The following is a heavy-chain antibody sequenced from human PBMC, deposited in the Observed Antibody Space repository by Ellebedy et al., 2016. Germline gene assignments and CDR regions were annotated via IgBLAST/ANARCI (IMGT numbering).Heavy chain of an antibody. J-gene: IGHJ6*03. V-gene: IGHV1-8*01. CDR1: GYNFTSYD. Sequence: ASVKVSXXASGYNFTSYDINWVRQATGQGLEWMGWMNPNSGNTGYAQKLQGRVTMTTDTSTSTAYMELRSLRSDDTAVYYCARDDYYYYMDVWGKGTTITVSS. CDR2: MNPNSGNT. CDR3: ARDDYYYYMDV.